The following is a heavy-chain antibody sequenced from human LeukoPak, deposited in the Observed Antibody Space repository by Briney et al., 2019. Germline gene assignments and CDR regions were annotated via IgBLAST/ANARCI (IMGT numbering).Heavy chain of an antibody. V-gene: IGHV1-8*01. CDR2: MNPNSGNT. J-gene: IGHJ4*02. Sequence: ASVKVSCKASGYTFTSYDINWVRQATGQGLEWMGWMNPNSGNTGYAQKFQGRVTMTRNTSISTAYMELSSLRSEDTAVYYCAINLAPVVRRLDYWGQGTLVTVSS. CDR1: GYTFTSYD. D-gene: IGHD3-10*01. CDR3: AINLAPVVRRLDY.